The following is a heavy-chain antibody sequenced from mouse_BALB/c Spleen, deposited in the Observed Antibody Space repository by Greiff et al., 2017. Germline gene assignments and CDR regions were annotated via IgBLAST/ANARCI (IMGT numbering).Heavy chain of an antibody. J-gene: IGHJ4*01. CDR2: IDPANGNT. D-gene: IGHD2-4*01. Sequence: EVKLQESGAELVKPGASVKLSCTASGFNFKDTYMHWVKQRPEQGLEWIGRIDPANGNTKYDPKFQGKATITADTSSNTAYLQLSSLTSEDTAVYYCARENYDYDNAMDYWGQGTSVTVSS. V-gene: IGHV14-3*02. CDR3: ARENYDYDNAMDY. CDR1: GFNFKDTY.